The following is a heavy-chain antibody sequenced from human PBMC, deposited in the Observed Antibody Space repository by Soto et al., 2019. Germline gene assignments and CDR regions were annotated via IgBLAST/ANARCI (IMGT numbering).Heavy chain of an antibody. J-gene: IGHJ3*02. Sequence: GGSLRLSCAASGFTFISYGMHWVRQAPGKGLEWVAVISYDGSDKYYADSVKGRFTISRDNSKNTLYLQMNSLRAEDTAVYYCAKDGAARQNDAFDIWGQGTMVTVS. V-gene: IGHV3-30*18. CDR1: GFTFISYG. CDR2: ISYDGSDK. CDR3: AKDGAARQNDAFDI. D-gene: IGHD6-6*01.